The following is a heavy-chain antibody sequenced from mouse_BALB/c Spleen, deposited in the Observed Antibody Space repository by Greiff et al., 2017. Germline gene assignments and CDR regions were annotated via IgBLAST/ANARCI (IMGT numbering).Heavy chain of an antibody. V-gene: IGHV1-14*01. D-gene: IGHD2-14*01. J-gene: IGHJ4*01. CDR2: INPYNDGT. CDR1: GYTFTSYV. Sequence: EVQLQQSGPELVKPGASVKMSCKASGYTFTSYVMHWVKQKPGQGLEWIGYINPYNDGTKYNEKFKGKATLTSNKSASTAYMELSSLTSEDSAVYYCARGNYRYDEAMDYWGQGTSVTVAS. CDR3: ARGNYRYDEAMDY.